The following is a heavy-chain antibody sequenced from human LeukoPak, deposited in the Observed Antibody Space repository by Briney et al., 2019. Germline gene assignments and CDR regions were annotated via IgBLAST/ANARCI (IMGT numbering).Heavy chain of an antibody. CDR1: GFTFSSYS. J-gene: IGHJ3*02. CDR2: ISSSSSYI. D-gene: IGHD3-22*01. V-gene: IGHV3-21*01. CDR3: AHYDSSSYHAFDI. Sequence: PGGSLRLSCAASGFTFSSYSMNWVRQAPGKGLEWVSSISSSSSYIYYADSVKGRFTISRDNAKNTLYLQMNSLRAEDTAVYYCAHYDSSSYHAFDIWGQGTMVTVSS.